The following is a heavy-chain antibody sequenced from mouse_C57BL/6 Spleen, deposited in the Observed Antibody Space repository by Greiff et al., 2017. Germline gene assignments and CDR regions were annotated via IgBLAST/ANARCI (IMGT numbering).Heavy chain of an antibody. V-gene: IGHV1-69*01. CDR3: ARWDYYGLDY. Sequence: VQLQQPGAELVMPGASVKLSCKASGYTFTSYWMHWVKQRPGQGLEWIGEIDPSDSYTNYNQKFKGKSTLTVDKSSSTAYMQLSSLTSEDSAVYYCARWDYYGLDYWGQGTTLTVSS. D-gene: IGHD1-1*01. CDR2: IDPSDSYT. J-gene: IGHJ2*01. CDR1: GYTFTSYW.